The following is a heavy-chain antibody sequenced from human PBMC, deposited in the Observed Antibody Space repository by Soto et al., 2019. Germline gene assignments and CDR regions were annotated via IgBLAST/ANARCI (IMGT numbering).Heavy chain of an antibody. J-gene: IGHJ6*02. V-gene: IGHV3-30*18. CDR1: GFTFSSYG. D-gene: IGHD3-9*01. CDR2: ISYDGSNK. Sequence: GGSLRLSCAASGFTFSSYGMHWVRQAPGKGLEWVAVISYDGSNKYYADSVKGRFTISRDNSKNTLYLQMNSLRAEDTAVYYCAKDLMGYYDILTGYYKAPFGGMDVWGQGTTVTVSS. CDR3: AKDLMGYYDILTGYYKAPFGGMDV.